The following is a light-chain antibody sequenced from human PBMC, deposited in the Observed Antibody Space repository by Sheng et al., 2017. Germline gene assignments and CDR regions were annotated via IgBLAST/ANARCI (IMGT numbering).Light chain of an antibody. V-gene: IGKV1-39*01. Sequence: DIQMSQSPPSLSASVGDRVTITCRASQSIGNYLNWYQQKTGEVPKLPISRAYTVQSGVPSTFSGGGVGSEFTLTIASLQPEDVATYYCQQSDAAPLTFGGGTKVEI. CDR2: RAY. CDR3: QQSDAAPLT. CDR1: QSIGNY. J-gene: IGKJ4*01.